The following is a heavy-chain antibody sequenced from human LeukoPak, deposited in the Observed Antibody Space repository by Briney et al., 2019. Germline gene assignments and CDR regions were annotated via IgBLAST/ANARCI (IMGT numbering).Heavy chain of an antibody. J-gene: IGHJ1*01. CDR3: ARGNTPSAEYFQH. CDR1: GFTFSDYY. Sequence: PGGSLRLSCAAPGFTFSDYYMNWIRQAPGKGLEWVSYISSSGSTIYYADSVKGRFTISRDNAKNSLYLQMNSLRAEDTAVYYCARGNTPSAEYFQHWGQGTLVTVSS. CDR2: ISSSGSTI. V-gene: IGHV3-11*04.